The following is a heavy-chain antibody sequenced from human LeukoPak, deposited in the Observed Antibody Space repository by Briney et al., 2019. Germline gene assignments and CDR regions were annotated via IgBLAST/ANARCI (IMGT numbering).Heavy chain of an antibody. CDR2: IGGGGYTT. CDR3: AEVESSYCRI. J-gene: IGHJ4*01. D-gene: IGHD3-10*01. Sequence: GGSLRLSCVASGLTFGNYGMNWVRQAPGKGMEWVSSIGGGGYTTYYADSVRGRFTISRDNSKNSMYLQMSSLRAEDTAIYYCAEVESSYCRIWGQGTLVTVSS. V-gene: IGHV3-23*01. CDR1: GLTFGNYG.